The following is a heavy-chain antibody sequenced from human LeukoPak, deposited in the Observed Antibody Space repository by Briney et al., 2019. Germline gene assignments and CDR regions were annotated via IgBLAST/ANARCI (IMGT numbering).Heavy chain of an antibody. J-gene: IGHJ4*02. V-gene: IGHV3-23*01. D-gene: IGHD6-13*01. CDR3: TKVRPAGNDY. Sequence: GGSLRLSCAASGFTFSSYAMSWVRQAPGKGLEWVSAISGSGGNTYYADSVKGRFTISRENSKNTLYLQMNSLRAEDTAVCYCTKVRPAGNDYWGQGALVTVSS. CDR1: GFTFSSYA. CDR2: ISGSGGNT.